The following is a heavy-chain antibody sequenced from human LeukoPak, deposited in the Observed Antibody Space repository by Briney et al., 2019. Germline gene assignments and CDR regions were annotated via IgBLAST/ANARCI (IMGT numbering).Heavy chain of an antibody. D-gene: IGHD3-22*01. CDR3: AREGAYYYDSSGNNY. CDR1: GGSISSGXYY. Sequence: GGSISSGXYYWSWIRQPPGKGLEWIGYIYSSVTTYYNPSLNSPVTISLDTSKTQFSLKLSSVTAADTAVYYCAREGAYYYDSSGNNYWGQGTLVTVSS. CDR2: IYSSVTT. J-gene: IGHJ4*02. V-gene: IGHV4-30-4*08.